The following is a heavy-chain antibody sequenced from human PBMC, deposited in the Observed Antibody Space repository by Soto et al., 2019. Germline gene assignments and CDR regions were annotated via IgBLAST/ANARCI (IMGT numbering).Heavy chain of an antibody. Sequence: EVQLLESGGGLVQPGGSLRLSCVVSGFTFSSSDMSWVRQAPGKGLEWVSGISDSGSRTYYEDSVKGRFTISRDNSKNTLSLEMNTLRAEDTAVYYCAKDSGWLHHYWGQGTLVTVSS. D-gene: IGHD5-12*01. CDR3: AKDSGWLHHY. J-gene: IGHJ4*02. CDR2: ISDSGSRT. V-gene: IGHV3-23*01. CDR1: GFTFSSSD.